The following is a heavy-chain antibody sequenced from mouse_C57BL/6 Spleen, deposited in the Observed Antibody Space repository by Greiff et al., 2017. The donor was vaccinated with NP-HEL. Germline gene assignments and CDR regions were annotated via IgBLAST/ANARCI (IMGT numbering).Heavy chain of an antibody. CDR2: IDPEDGET. J-gene: IGHJ4*01. CDR3: ARDYYGSSYVYAMDY. D-gene: IGHD1-1*01. V-gene: IGHV14-2*01. CDR1: GFNIKDYY. Sequence: EVKLVESGAELVKPGASVKLSCTASGFNIKDYYMHWVKQRTEQGLEWIGRIDPEDGETKYAPKFQGKATITADTSSNTAYLQLSSLTSEDTAVYYCARDYYGSSYVYAMDYWGQGTSVTVSS.